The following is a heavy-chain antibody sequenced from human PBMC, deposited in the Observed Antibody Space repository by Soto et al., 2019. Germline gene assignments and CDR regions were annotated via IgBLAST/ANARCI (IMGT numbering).Heavy chain of an antibody. V-gene: IGHV4-30-4*01. CDR2: IYNTGIT. J-gene: IGHJ4*02. CDR3: ARGGRIQVWPLDY. D-gene: IGHD5-18*01. CDR1: GGSISSGDYY. Sequence: QVQLQESGPGLVKPSQTLSLTCTVSGGSISSGDYYWNWIRQSPGKGLEWIGYIYNTGITYYNPSLKSRVXXSXDXXKNQFSLKLSSVTAADTAVYYCARGGRIQVWPLDYWGQGTLVTVSS.